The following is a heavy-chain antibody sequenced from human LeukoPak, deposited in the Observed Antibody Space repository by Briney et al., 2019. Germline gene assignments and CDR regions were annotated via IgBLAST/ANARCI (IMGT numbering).Heavy chain of an antibody. Sequence: GASVKVSCKASGYTFTGYYMHWVRQAPGQGLEWMGWINPNSGGANYAQKFQGRVTMTRDTSIGTAYMELSRLRSDDTAVYYCASLQGAVNAFDIWGQGTMVTVSS. V-gene: IGHV1-2*02. CDR3: ASLQGAVNAFDI. J-gene: IGHJ3*02. CDR1: GYTFTGYY. D-gene: IGHD4/OR15-4a*01. CDR2: INPNSGGA.